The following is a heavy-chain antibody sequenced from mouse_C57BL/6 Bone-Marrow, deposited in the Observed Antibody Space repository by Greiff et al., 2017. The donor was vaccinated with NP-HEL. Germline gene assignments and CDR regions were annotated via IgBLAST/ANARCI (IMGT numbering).Heavy chain of an antibody. CDR3: ARWRAYYGKRD. Sequence: LQESGAELARPGASVKLSCKASGYTFTSYGISWVKQRTGQGLEWIGEIYPRSGNTYYNEKFKGKATLTADKSSSTAYMELRSLTSEDSAVYVCARWRAYYGKRDWGQGTLVTVSA. CDR1: GYTFTSYG. D-gene: IGHD2-10*01. V-gene: IGHV1-81*01. J-gene: IGHJ3*01. CDR2: IYPRSGNT.